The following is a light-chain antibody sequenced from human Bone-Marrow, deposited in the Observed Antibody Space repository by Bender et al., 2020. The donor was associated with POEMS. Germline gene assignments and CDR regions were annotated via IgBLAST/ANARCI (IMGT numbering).Light chain of an antibody. CDR2: EDR. V-gene: IGLV3-1*01. CDR1: KLGDKY. CDR3: QAWDSSTAV. J-gene: IGLJ2*01. Sequence: SSELTQPPSVSVSPGQTAKFTCSGDKLGDKYISWYQQRPGQSPVLVIFEDRKRPSGIPERFSGSNSGNTATLTISGTQTMDEADYYCQAWDSSTAVFGGGTKLTVL.